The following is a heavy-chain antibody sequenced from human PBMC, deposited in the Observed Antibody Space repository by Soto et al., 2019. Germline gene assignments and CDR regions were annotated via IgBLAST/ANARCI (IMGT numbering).Heavy chain of an antibody. V-gene: IGHV3-33*01. CDR3: ARERYFDWPYYYYYGMDV. CDR2: IWYDGSNK. Sequence: QVQLVESGGGVVQPGRSLRLSCAASGFTFSSYGMHWVRQAPGKGLEWVAVIWYDGSNKYYADSVKGRFTISRDNSKNTLYLQMNSLRAEDTAVYYCARERYFDWPYYYYYGMDVWGQGTTVTVSS. CDR1: GFTFSSYG. D-gene: IGHD3-9*01. J-gene: IGHJ6*02.